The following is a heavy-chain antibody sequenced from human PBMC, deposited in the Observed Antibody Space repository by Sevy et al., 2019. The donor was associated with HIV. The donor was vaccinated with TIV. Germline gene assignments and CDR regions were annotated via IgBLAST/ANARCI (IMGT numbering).Heavy chain of an antibody. CDR2: ISSGSSYI. V-gene: IGHV3-21*01. J-gene: IGHJ4*02. CDR3: ARGDYYGSLYYFDY. Sequence: GGSLRLSSAASGFTFSNYFINWVRQAPGKGLEWVSSISSGSSYIFYADSVKGRFTISRDNAKNSLYLHMNSLRAEDTAVYYCARGDYYGSLYYFDYWGPGTLVTVSS. D-gene: IGHD3-10*01. CDR1: GFTFSNYF.